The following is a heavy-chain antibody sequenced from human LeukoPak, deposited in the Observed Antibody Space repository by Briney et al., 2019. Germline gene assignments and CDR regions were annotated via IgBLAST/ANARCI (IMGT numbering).Heavy chain of an antibody. Sequence: GGSLRLSCAASGFTFSSYAMHWVRQAPGKGLEYVSAISSNGGSTYYANSVKGRFTISRDNSKNTLYLQMGSLRAEVMAVYYCARPTRSAGFDYWGQGTLVTVSS. V-gene: IGHV3-64*01. CDR2: ISSNGGST. D-gene: IGHD1-1*01. CDR3: ARPTRSAGFDY. CDR1: GFTFSSYA. J-gene: IGHJ4*02.